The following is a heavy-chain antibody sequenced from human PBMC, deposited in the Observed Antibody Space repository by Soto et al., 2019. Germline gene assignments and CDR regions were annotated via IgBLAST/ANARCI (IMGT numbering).Heavy chain of an antibody. CDR2: SYYSGRT. CDR1: GGSIGSYY. Sequence: PSETLSLTCTVSGGSIGSYYWSWIRHPPGKGLEWIGYSYYSGRTNYYTSLKSRVTISIDTSTNQLSLNLSSVTAADTAVYFCARQFTDGYNALGYWGRGILVTVSS. V-gene: IGHV4-59*08. CDR3: ARQFTDGYNALGY. J-gene: IGHJ4*02. D-gene: IGHD5-12*01.